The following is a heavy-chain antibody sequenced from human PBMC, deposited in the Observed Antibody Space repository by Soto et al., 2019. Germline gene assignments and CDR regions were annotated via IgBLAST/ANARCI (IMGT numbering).Heavy chain of an antibody. CDR2: IYYSGST. V-gene: IGHV4-59*08. J-gene: IGHJ5*02. CDR3: ARHYDILTGYLEVAGFDP. CDR1: GGSISSYY. Sequence: SETLSLTCTVSGGSISSYYWSWIRQPPGKGLEWIGYIYYSGSTNYNPSLKSRVTISVDTSKNQFSLKLSSVTAADTAVYYCARHYDILTGYLEVAGFDPWGQGTLVTVSS. D-gene: IGHD3-9*01.